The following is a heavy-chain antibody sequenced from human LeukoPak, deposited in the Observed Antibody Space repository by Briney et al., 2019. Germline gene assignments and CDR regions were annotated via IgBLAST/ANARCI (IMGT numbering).Heavy chain of an antibody. CDR3: ARDGRYISDY. D-gene: IGHD1-26*01. CDR2: INQDGSEE. Sequence: GGSLTLSCAASGFTFSNYWMSWVRQAPGKGLEWVANINQDGSEEYYVDSVKGRFTVSRDNAKNSLYLQMNSLRAEDTAVYYCARDGRYISDYWGQGTLVIVSS. V-gene: IGHV3-7*05. CDR1: GFTFSNYW. J-gene: IGHJ4*02.